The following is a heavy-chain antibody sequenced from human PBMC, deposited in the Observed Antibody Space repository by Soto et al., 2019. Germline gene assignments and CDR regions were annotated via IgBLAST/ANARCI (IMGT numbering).Heavy chain of an antibody. CDR3: ARAVAVAADFDY. J-gene: IGHJ4*02. CDR2: INAGNGNT. Sequence: GASVKVSCKASGYTFTGYAMHWVRQAPGQRLEWMGWINAGNGNTKYSQKFQGRVTITRGTSASTAYMELSSLRSEDTAVYYCARAVAVAADFDYWGQGTLVTVSS. CDR1: GYTFTGYA. D-gene: IGHD6-19*01. V-gene: IGHV1-3*01.